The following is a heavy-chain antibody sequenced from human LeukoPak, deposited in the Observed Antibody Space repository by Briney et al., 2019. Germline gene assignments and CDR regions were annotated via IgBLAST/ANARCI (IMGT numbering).Heavy chain of an antibody. Sequence: GGSLRLSCAASGFTFSSYSMNWVRQAPGKGLEWVSSISSSSSYIYYADSVKGGFTISRDNAKNSLYLKMNSLRAEDTAVYYCARDTLDYYDSGYDAFDIWGQGTMVTVSS. D-gene: IGHD3-22*01. J-gene: IGHJ3*02. CDR1: GFTFSSYS. CDR2: ISSSSSYI. V-gene: IGHV3-21*01. CDR3: ARDTLDYYDSGYDAFDI.